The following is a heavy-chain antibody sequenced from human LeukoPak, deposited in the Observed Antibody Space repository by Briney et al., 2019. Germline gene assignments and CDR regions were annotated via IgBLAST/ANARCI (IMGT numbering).Heavy chain of an antibody. J-gene: IGHJ4*02. Sequence: GSLRLSCAASGFTFSSYGMHWVRQAPGKGLEWVAFIRYDGSNKYYADSVKGRFTISRDNSKNTLYLQMNSLRAEDTAVYYCAKDRIAARGQYYFDYWGQGTLVTVSS. V-gene: IGHV3-30*02. CDR1: GFTFSSYG. CDR2: IRYDGSNK. D-gene: IGHD6-6*01. CDR3: AKDRIAARGQYYFDY.